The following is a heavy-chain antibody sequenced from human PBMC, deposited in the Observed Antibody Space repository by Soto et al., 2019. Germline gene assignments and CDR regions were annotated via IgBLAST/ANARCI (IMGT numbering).Heavy chain of an antibody. CDR2: IYYSGST. D-gene: IGHD2-15*01. CDR3: ARTPIICSGRNCFVNWCDP. CDR1: GDSISSYY. V-gene: IGHV4-59*01. Sequence: QVQLQESGPGLVKPSETLSLTCTVSGDSISSYYWSWIRQSPGKGLEWIGYIYYSGSTNDNPSLKCRVTILVDTSKHQLSLRLGSVTAADAAVYYCARTPIICSGRNCFVNWCDPWGQGTLVTVSS. J-gene: IGHJ5*02.